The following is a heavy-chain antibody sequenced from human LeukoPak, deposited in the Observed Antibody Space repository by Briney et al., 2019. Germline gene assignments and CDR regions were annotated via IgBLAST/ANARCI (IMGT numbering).Heavy chain of an antibody. CDR1: GFTFSSYS. V-gene: IGHV3-48*01. D-gene: IGHD1-20*01. CDR3: ARGRNWNVGSNWFDP. Sequence: GGSLRLSCAASGFTFSSYSMNWVRQAPGKGLEWVSYISSSSSTIYYGDSVKGRFTISRDNAKSSLYLQMNSLRAEDTAVYYCARGRNWNVGSNWFDPWGQGTLVTVSS. CDR2: ISSSSSTI. J-gene: IGHJ5*02.